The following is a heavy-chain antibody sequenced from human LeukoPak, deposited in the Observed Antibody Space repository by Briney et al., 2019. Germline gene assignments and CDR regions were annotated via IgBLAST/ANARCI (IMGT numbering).Heavy chain of an antibody. CDR1: GGSISSYY. V-gene: IGHV4-4*07. Sequence: PSETLSLTCTVSGGSISSYYWSWIRQPAGKGLEWIGRIYTSGSTNYNPSLKSRVTISVDTSKNQFSLKLSSVTAADTAVYYCARGVTMVRGVIDWFDPWGQGTLVTVSS. D-gene: IGHD3-10*01. CDR3: ARGVTMVRGVIDWFDP. J-gene: IGHJ5*02. CDR2: IYTSGST.